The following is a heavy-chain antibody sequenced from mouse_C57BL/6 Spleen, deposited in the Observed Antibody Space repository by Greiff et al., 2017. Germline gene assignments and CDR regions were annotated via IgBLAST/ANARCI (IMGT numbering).Heavy chain of an antibody. J-gene: IGHJ3*01. CDR3: ARSYYGNYGGFAY. Sequence: EVQLQQSGPELVKPGASVKISCKASGYTFTDYYMNWVKQSHGKSLEWIGDINPNNGGTSYNQKFKGKATLTVDKSSSTAYMELRSLTSEDSAVYYCARSYYGNYGGFAYWGQGTLVTVSA. CDR1: GYTFTDYY. V-gene: IGHV1-26*01. D-gene: IGHD2-10*01. CDR2: INPNNGGT.